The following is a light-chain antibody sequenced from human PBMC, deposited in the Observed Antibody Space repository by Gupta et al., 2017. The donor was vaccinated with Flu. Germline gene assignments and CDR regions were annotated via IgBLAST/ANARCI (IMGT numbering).Light chain of an antibody. CDR1: AFVNNY. CDR3: VSVERNGNHGV. Sequence: GKRARTPGSGAAFVNNYVFWYHLTSAQAPRLLIYDDIKRLSGIPQRFSGSTSGATATFTISGAQGEDEGDYFWVSVERNGNHGVFGGGTKVAVL. CDR2: DDI. J-gene: IGLJ3*02. V-gene: IGLV3-10*01.